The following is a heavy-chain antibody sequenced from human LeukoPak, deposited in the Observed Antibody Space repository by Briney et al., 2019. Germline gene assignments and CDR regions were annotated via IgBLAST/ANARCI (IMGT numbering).Heavy chain of an antibody. CDR1: GGSISSHY. Sequence: SETLSLTCTVSGGSISSHYWSWLRQPPGKGLEWIAYLYDSVRTKDNPSLKGRVTLSADTSKNQHSLRLSSVTAADTAVYYCATMSGDIYGYFDFWGQGILVTVSS. D-gene: IGHD5-18*01. J-gene: IGHJ4*02. CDR2: LYDSVRT. CDR3: ATMSGDIYGYFDF. V-gene: IGHV4-59*11.